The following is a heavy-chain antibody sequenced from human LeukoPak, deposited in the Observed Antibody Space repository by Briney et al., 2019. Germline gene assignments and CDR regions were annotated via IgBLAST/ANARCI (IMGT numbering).Heavy chain of an antibody. D-gene: IGHD2-2*01. CDR1: GGSISSGDYY. V-gene: IGHV4-30-4*08. CDR2: IYYSGST. CDR3: AREVSGYCSSNSCWGFDY. J-gene: IGHJ4*02. Sequence: SETLSLTCTVSGGSISSGDYYWSWIRQPPGKGLEWIGYIYYSGSTYYNPSLKSRVTISVDTSKNQFSLKLSSVTAADTAVYYCAREVSGYCSSNSCWGFDYWGQGTLVTVSS.